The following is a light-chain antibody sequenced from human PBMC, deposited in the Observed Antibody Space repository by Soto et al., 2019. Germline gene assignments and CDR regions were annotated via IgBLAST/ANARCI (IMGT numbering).Light chain of an antibody. V-gene: IGKV1-39*01. CDR1: QSISSY. J-gene: IGKJ1*01. CDR3: QQSYSTSWT. Sequence: DIQMTQSPSSLSASVGERVTITCRASQSISSYLNWYQQKPGKAPKLLIYAASSLQSGVPSRFSGSGSGTDFPLTISSLQPEDFASYYCQQSYSTSWTFGQGTKVEIK. CDR2: AAS.